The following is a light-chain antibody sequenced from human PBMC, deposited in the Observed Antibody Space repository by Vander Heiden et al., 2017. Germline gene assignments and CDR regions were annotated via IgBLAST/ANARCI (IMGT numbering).Light chain of an antibody. CDR3: AAWDDSLNGWV. CDR2: SNN. CDR1: SSNIGSNT. Sequence: QSVLTQPPSASGTPGQRVTISCSGSSSNIGSNTVNCYQQLPVTAPKLLIYSNNQRPSGVPDRFSGSKSGTAASLAISGLQSEDEADYYCAAWDDSLNGWVFGGGTKLTVL. J-gene: IGLJ3*02. V-gene: IGLV1-44*01.